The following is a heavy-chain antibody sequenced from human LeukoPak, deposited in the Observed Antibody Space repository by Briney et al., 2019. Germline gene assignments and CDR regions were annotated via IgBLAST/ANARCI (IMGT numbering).Heavy chain of an antibody. CDR2: ISGSGGST. J-gene: IGHJ4*02. V-gene: IGHV3-23*01. D-gene: IGHD3-22*01. CDR3: AKAQSWITMIVVAPPDY. Sequence: GGSLRLSCAASGFTFSSYAMSWVRQAPGKGLEWVSAISGSGGSTYYADSVKGRFTISRDNSKNTLYLQVNSLRAEDTAVYYCAKAQSWITMIVVAPPDYWGQGTLVTVSS. CDR1: GFTFSSYA.